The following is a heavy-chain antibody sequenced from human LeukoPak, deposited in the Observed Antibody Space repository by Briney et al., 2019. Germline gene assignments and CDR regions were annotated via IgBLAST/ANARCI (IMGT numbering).Heavy chain of an antibody. CDR2: IYYSGST. V-gene: IGHV4-59*01. Sequence: SETLSLTCTVSGGSISSYYWSWIRQPPGKGLEWIGYIYYSGSTNYNPSLKSRVTISVDTSKNQFSLKLSSVTAADPAMYYCARYAVGAFDAFDIWGQGTMVTVSS. J-gene: IGHJ3*02. CDR1: GGSISSYY. D-gene: IGHD1-26*01. CDR3: ARYAVGAFDAFDI.